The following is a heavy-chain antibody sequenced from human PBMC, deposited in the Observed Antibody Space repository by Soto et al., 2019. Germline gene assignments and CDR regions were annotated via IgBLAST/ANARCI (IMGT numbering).Heavy chain of an antibody. CDR2: IIPLLDIT. Sequence: QAQLMQSGAEVKKPGSSVKVSCKASGGTFNGYAINCVCQAPEQGLEWMGGIIPLLDITNYAQKFQCRITIVADESTSTTSMALRALGSDDTAVYYCASDPRSITGTTSSEDFQHWGQGTLVSVSS. J-gene: IGHJ1*01. V-gene: IGHV1-69*01. CDR1: GGTFNGYA. CDR3: ASDPRSITGTTSSEDFQH. D-gene: IGHD1-20*01.